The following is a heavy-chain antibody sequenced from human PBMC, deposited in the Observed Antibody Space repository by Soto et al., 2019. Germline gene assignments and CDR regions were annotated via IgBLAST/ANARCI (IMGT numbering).Heavy chain of an antibody. Sequence: QVQLQESGPGLVKPSGTLSLTCAVSGGSISSSNWWSWVRQPPGKGLEWIGETYHKGITNYNPSLKSRVTISEDKSKNQISLKLISVTAADTAVYYCGRDPHSGDYSSGVYWGPGTLVTVSS. J-gene: IGHJ4*02. CDR3: GRDPHSGDYSSGVY. CDR1: GGSISSSNW. CDR2: TYHKGIT. D-gene: IGHD2-21*01. V-gene: IGHV4-4*02.